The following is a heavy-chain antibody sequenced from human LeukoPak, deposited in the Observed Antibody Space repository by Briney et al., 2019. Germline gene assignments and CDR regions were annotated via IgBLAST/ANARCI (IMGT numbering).Heavy chain of an antibody. D-gene: IGHD6-19*01. J-gene: IGHJ4*02. CDR1: GYTFNNHY. Sequence: GASVKVSCKASGYTFNNHYMYWVRQAPGQGLEWMGVINPSGGSTSYAQKFQGRVTMTRDTSTGTVYMEVNSLRSEDTAVYYCARQGTYSSAIGMGYWGQGTLVTVSS. CDR2: INPSGGST. V-gene: IGHV1-46*02. CDR3: ARQGTYSSAIGMGY.